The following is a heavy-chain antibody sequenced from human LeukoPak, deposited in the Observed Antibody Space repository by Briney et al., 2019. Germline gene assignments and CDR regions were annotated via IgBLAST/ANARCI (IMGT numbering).Heavy chain of an antibody. J-gene: IGHJ4*02. D-gene: IGHD2-2*02. Sequence: SVKVSCKASGGTFSRFAVSWVRQAPGQGPEWMGGVIPILKSTNYAQNFQGRLTITTDDSTSTAYMELRSLTSEDTAVYYCARGSGYCSSTTCYTPHFDSWGQGALVAVSS. CDR3: ARGSGYCSSTTCYTPHFDS. CDR1: GGTFSRFA. CDR2: VIPILKST. V-gene: IGHV1-69*05.